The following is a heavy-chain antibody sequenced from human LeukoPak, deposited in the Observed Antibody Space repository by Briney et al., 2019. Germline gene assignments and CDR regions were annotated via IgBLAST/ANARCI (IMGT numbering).Heavy chain of an antibody. V-gene: IGHV4-59*08. CDR2: IHYSGSS. J-gene: IGHJ5*01. Sequence: SETLSLTCSVSGDSISNFYWNWIRQPPGKRLEWIGNIHYSGSSNYNPSLQSRVTMSIDTSRNQLFLKLTSMTAADTAVYYCALAPNSNWFDFWGQGTLVTVSS. CDR3: ALAPNSNWFDF. CDR1: GDSISNFY. D-gene: IGHD2-8*01.